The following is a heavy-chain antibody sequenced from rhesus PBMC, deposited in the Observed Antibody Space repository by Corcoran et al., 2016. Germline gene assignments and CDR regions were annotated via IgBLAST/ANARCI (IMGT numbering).Heavy chain of an antibody. Sequence: QVQLQESGPGLVKPSETLSLTCAVSGGPISSSNWWSWIRQLPGKGLEWSGYIYGSSGSTYYNPSLKSRVTISTDTSKNQFSLKLSSVTAADTAVYYCARDHNSNYFDYWGQGVLVTVSS. CDR1: GGPISSSNW. D-gene: IGHD4-11*01. J-gene: IGHJ4*01. V-gene: IGHV4-65*01. CDR3: ARDHNSNYFDY. CDR2: IYGSSGST.